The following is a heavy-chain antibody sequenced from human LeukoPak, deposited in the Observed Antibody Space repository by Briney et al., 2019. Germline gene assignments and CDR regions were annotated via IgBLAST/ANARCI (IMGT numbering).Heavy chain of an antibody. CDR1: GYTFTSYD. D-gene: IGHD6-13*01. Sequence: EASVKVSCKASGYTFTSYDINWVRQATGQGLEWMGWINPNSGGTNYAQKFQGRVTMTRDTSISTAYMELSRLRSDDTAVYYCARDSGYSSSWYPYGMDVWGQGTTVTVSS. CDR2: INPNSGGT. J-gene: IGHJ6*02. CDR3: ARDSGYSSSWYPYGMDV. V-gene: IGHV1-2*02.